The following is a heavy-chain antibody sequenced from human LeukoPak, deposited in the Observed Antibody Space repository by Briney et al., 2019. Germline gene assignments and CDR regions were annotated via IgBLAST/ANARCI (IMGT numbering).Heavy chain of an antibody. CDR1: GGSISSSNW. J-gene: IGHJ3*02. D-gene: IGHD3-22*01. Sequence: PSGTLSLTCAVSGGSISSSNWWSWVRQPPGKGLEWIGEIYHGGGTNYNPSLKSRVTISVDTSKNQFSLKLSSVTAADTAVYYCARDSSGFDAFDIWGQGTMVTVSS. V-gene: IGHV4-4*02. CDR3: ARDSSGFDAFDI. CDR2: IYHGGGT.